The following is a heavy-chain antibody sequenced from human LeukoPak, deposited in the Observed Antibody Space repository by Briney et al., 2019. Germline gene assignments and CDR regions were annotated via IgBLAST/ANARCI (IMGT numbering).Heavy chain of an antibody. V-gene: IGHV1-2*02. Sequence: GASVKVSCKASGYTFTNYLMHWVRQAPGQGLEWMGWINPNSGGRNSAQKFQGRVTMTWDTSISTAYMAVYYCARESCSGGRCYSGPDYWGQGTLVTVSS. CDR2: INPNSGGR. CDR3: YSGPDY. CDR1: GYTFTNYL. D-gene: IGHD2-15*01. J-gene: IGHJ4*02.